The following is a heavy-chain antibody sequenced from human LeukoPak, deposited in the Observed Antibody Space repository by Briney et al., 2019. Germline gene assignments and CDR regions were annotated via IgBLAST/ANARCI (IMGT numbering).Heavy chain of an antibody. CDR1: GFPFSSYW. Sequence: GGSLRLSCVASGFPFSSYWMTWVRQAPGKGLEWVANIKQDGGKKSYVDSVKGRFTISRDNAKNSLYLQMNSLRAEDTAIYYCTRVGYIDEGIDYWGQGTLVTASS. CDR3: TRVGYIDEGIDY. D-gene: IGHD5-24*01. CDR2: IKQDGGKK. V-gene: IGHV3-7*04. J-gene: IGHJ4*02.